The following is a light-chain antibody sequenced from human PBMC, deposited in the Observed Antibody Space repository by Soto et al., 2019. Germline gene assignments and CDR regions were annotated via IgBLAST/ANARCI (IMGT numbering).Light chain of an antibody. V-gene: IGLV2-14*01. CDR3: QSYDSSLSGSV. CDR2: QVT. CDR1: SSDLAIYNY. J-gene: IGLJ2*01. Sequence: QSALTQPASVSGSPGQSITISCTGTSSDLAIYNYVSWYQQQPGKAPKLMIYQVTNRPSGVSNRFSGSRSGNTASLTISGLQAEDEADYYCQSYDSSLSGSVFGGGTKVTVL.